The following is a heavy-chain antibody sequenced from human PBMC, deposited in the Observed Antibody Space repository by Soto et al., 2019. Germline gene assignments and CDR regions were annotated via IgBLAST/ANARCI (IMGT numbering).Heavy chain of an antibody. Sequence: QVQLQESGPGLVKPSETLSLTCTVSGDSINHYYWNWFRQAPGKGLEWIGYVPYTGSTNYNHSLKSRVTISMDTSKNQFSLRLTSVTAADTALYYCARRRFIGGSCYGGNWLDPWGQGILVTVSS. CDR3: ARRRFIGGSCYGGNWLDP. J-gene: IGHJ5*02. CDR2: VPYTGST. CDR1: GDSINHYY. D-gene: IGHD2-15*01. V-gene: IGHV4-59*08.